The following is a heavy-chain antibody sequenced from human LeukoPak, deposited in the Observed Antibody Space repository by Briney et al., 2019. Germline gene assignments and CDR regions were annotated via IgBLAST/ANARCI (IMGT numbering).Heavy chain of an antibody. V-gene: IGHV4-34*01. CDR1: GGSFSGYY. CDR2: INHSGST. CDR3: ASREVDTAMATYFDY. D-gene: IGHD5-18*01. Sequence: KPSETLSLTCAVYGGSFSGYYWSWIRQPPGKGLEWIGEINHSGSTNYNPSLKSRVTISVDTSKNQFSLKLSSVTAADTAVYYCASREVDTAMATYFDYWGQGTLVTVSS. J-gene: IGHJ4*02.